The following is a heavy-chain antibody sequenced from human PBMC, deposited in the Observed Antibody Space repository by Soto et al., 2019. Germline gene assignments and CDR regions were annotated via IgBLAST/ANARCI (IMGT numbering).Heavy chain of an antibody. CDR1: GFTFSSYG. Sequence: GGSLRLSCAASGFTFSSYGMDWVRQAPGKGLEWVAVISYDGSKKYYADSVKGRFTISRDNSKDTLYLQMNSLRPEDTAVYFCAKGTMLRGYDVFDIWGQGAMVTVS. V-gene: IGHV3-30*18. CDR2: ISYDGSKK. J-gene: IGHJ3*02. D-gene: IGHD3-10*01. CDR3: AKGTMLRGYDVFDI.